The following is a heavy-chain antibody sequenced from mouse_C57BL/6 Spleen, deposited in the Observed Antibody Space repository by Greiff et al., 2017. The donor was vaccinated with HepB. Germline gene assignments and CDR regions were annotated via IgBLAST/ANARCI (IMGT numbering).Heavy chain of an antibody. CDR1: GFTFSDYY. D-gene: IGHD1-1*01. CDR3: ARGTPYYFGSMDY. J-gene: IGHJ4*01. CDR2: INYDGSST. Sequence: EVKLVESEGGLVQPGSSMKLSCTASGFTFSDYYMAWVRQVPEKGLEWVANINYDGSSTYYLDSLKSRFIISRDNAKNILYLQMSSLKSEDTATYYCARGTPYYFGSMDYWGQGTCVTVSS. V-gene: IGHV5-16*01.